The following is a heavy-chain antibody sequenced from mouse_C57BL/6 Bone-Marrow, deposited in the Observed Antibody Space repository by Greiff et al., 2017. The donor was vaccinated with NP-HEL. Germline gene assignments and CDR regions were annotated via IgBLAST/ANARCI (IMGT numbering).Heavy chain of an antibody. CDR2: INPSNGGT. CDR1: GYTFTSYW. Sequence: QVQLQQPGTELVKPGASVKLSCKASGYTFTSYWMHWVKQRPGQGLEWIGNINPSNGGTNYNEKFKSKATLTVDKSSSTAYMQLSSLTSEDSAGEAAARSRGSKFDWWGQGTTLTFSS. V-gene: IGHV1-53*01. D-gene: IGHD1-1*01. CDR3: ARSRGSKFDW. J-gene: IGHJ2*01.